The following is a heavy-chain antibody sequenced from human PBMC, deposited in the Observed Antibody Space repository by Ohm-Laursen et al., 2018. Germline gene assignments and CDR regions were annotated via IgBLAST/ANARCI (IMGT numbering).Heavy chain of an antibody. CDR3: ARTGRAVVTAIYF. V-gene: IGHV1-2*02. CDR1: GYTFTGYY. D-gene: IGHD2-21*02. Sequence: ASVKVSCNASGYTFTGYYMHWVRQAPGQELEWMGWINPNSGGTNYAQKFQGRVTMTRDTSISTAYMELSRLRSDDTAVYYCARTGRAVVTAIYFWGQGTLVTVSS. J-gene: IGHJ4*02. CDR2: INPNSGGT.